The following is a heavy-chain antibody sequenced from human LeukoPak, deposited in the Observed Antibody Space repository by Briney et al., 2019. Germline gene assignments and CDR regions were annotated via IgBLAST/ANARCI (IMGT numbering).Heavy chain of an antibody. CDR2: IYYTGST. V-gene: IGHV4-59*01. CDR3: ARAYGDYLDY. CDR1: GGSISSYY. Sequence: SETLSLTCTVSGGSISSYYWSWIRQPPGKGLEWIGYIYYTGSTSYNPSLKSRVTISVDTSKNQFSLKLSSVTAADTAVYYCARAYGDYLDYWGQGTLVTVSS. J-gene: IGHJ4*02. D-gene: IGHD4-17*01.